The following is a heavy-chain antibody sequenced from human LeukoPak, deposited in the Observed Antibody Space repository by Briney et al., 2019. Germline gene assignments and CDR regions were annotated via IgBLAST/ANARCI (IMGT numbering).Heavy chain of an antibody. J-gene: IGHJ4*02. Sequence: GGPLRFSCAASGITFSSYRMHLLHEAPGKLLWCVSRINSDASSTSYADSVKGRFTISRDNAKNTLYLQMNSLRAEDTAVYYCARPYGSGSSYYFDYWGQGTLVTVSS. D-gene: IGHD3-10*01. V-gene: IGHV3-74*01. CDR2: INSDASST. CDR1: GITFSSYR. CDR3: ARPYGSGSSYYFDY.